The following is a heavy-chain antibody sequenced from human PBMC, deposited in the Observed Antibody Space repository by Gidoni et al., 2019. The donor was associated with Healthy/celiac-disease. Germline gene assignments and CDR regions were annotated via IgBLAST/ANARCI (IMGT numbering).Heavy chain of an antibody. CDR3: AREVGYYGSGSYYVGGWFDP. CDR2: IDYSGST. J-gene: IGHJ5*02. V-gene: IGHV4-59*01. D-gene: IGHD3-10*01. Sequence: QVQLQESGPGLVKPSETLSLTCTVSGGSISSYYWSWIRQPPGKGLEWIGYIDYSGSTNYNPALKSRVTISVDTSKNQFSLKLSSVTAADTAVYYCAREVGYYGSGSYYVGGWFDPWGQGTLVTVSS. CDR1: GGSISSYY.